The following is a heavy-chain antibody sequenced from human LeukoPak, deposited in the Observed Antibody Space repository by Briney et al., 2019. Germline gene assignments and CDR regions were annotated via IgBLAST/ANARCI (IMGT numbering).Heavy chain of an antibody. J-gene: IGHJ4*02. CDR3: CITMIVVD. Sequence: PGGSLRLSCAASGFTFSSYEMNWVRQAPGKGLEWVSYISSSSSTIYYADSVKGRFTISRDNAKNSLYLQMNSLRAEDTAVYYCCITMIVVDWGQGTLVTVSS. CDR1: GFTFSSYE. V-gene: IGHV3-48*01. D-gene: IGHD3-22*01. CDR2: ISSSSSTI.